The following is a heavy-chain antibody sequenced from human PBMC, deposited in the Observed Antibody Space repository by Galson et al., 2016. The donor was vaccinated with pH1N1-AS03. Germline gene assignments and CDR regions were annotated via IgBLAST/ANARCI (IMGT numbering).Heavy chain of an antibody. Sequence: SLRLSCAASGFTFSSYAMYWVRQAPGKGLEYVSAISGNGFSTYYANSVKGRFTISRDNSKNTLYLQMGSLRADDTAVYYCARDGGYSSGWIDFWGQGTLVSVSS. J-gene: IGHJ4*02. CDR2: ISGNGFST. V-gene: IGHV3-64*01. D-gene: IGHD3-22*01. CDR3: ARDGGYSSGWIDF. CDR1: GFTFSSYA.